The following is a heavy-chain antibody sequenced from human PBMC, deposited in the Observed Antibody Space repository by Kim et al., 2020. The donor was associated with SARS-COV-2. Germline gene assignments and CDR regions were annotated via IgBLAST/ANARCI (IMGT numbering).Heavy chain of an antibody. J-gene: IGHJ4*02. CDR2: INTKTGTP. CDR3: ARGDPRDY. V-gene: IGHV7-4-1*02. Sequence: INTKTGTPTFAPDFTGRFVISLDTSVRTAYLQISSLKTDDTAVYYCARGDPRDYWGQGTLVTVSS.